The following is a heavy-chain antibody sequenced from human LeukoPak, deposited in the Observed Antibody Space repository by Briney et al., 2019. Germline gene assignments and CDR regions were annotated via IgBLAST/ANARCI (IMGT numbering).Heavy chain of an antibody. Sequence: TSETLSLTCTVSGGSISSSNYYWGWIRQPPGKGLEWIGSIFYSGSTYYNPSLKSRVTISVDTSKNQFSLKLSSVTAADTAVYYCARRGAAAGYFDYWGQGTLVTASS. V-gene: IGHV4-39*01. D-gene: IGHD6-13*01. CDR2: IFYSGST. CDR3: ARRGAAAGYFDY. J-gene: IGHJ4*02. CDR1: GGSISSSNYY.